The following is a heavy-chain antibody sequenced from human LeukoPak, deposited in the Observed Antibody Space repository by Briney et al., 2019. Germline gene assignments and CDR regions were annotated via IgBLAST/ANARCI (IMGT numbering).Heavy chain of an antibody. CDR2: IYYSGST. D-gene: IGHD5-18*01. CDR1: GGSISSSSYY. CDR3: AKTIGYSYPGGRFDP. J-gene: IGHJ5*02. V-gene: IGHV4-39*07. Sequence: SETLSLTCTVSGGSISSSSYYWGWIRQPPGKGLEWIGSIYYSGSTYYNPSLKSRVTISVDTSKNQFSLKLSSVTAADTAVYYCAKTIGYSYPGGRFDPWGQGTMVTVSS.